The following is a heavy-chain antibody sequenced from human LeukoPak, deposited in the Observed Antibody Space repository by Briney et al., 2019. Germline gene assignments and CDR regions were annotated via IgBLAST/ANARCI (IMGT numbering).Heavy chain of an antibody. CDR3: ATHTGGYNYWWFDI. CDR1: GGTFSNYP. V-gene: IGHV1-69*13. CDR2: IIPIYGTA. J-gene: IGHJ5*02. D-gene: IGHD5-24*01. Sequence: LVKVSCKASGGTFSNYPIIWVRQAPGRGLEWLGGIIPIYGTANYAQMFQGRITLTAHESTATAYMELSSLTSDDTAMYFCATHTGGYNYWWFDIWGQGTLVTVSS.